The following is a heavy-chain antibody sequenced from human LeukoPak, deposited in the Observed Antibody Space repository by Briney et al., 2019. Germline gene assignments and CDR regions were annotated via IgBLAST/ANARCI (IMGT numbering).Heavy chain of an antibody. CDR2: ISSNGGST. J-gene: IGHJ4*02. CDR1: GFTFSSYA. V-gene: IGHV3-64*01. CDR3: ARGGGRNTTMVWAFDY. Sequence: GGSLRPSCAASGFTFSSYAMHWVRQAPGKGLEYVSAISSNGGSTYYANSVKGRFTISRDNSKNTLFLQMGSLRAEDMAVYYCARGGGRNTTMVWAFDYWGQGTLVTVSS. D-gene: IGHD5-18*01.